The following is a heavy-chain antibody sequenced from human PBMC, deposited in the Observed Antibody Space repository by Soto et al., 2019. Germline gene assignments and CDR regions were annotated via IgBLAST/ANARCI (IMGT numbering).Heavy chain of an antibody. V-gene: IGHV3-33*01. Sequence: PGGSLRLSCAASGFTFSSYGMHWVRQAPGKGLEWVAVIWYDGSNKYYADSVKGRFTISRDNSKNTLYLQMNSLRAEDTAVYYCARDSSGYLAAFDIWGQGTMVTVS. CDR2: IWYDGSNK. CDR1: GFTFSSYG. J-gene: IGHJ3*02. CDR3: ARDSSGYLAAFDI. D-gene: IGHD3-22*01.